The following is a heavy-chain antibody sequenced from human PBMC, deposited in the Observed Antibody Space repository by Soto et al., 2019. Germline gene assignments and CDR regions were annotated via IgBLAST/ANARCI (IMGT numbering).Heavy chain of an antibody. V-gene: IGHV3-53*01. Sequence: EVQVVESGGGLIQPGGSLRLSCEVSGFSVTANYMSWVRQAPGKGLERVSVIYSGGSTYYIDSVKDRFSISRDISKNTLYLQMNSLRAEDTAVYYCHGYGYWGQGTLVTVSS. CDR3: HGYGY. J-gene: IGHJ4*02. D-gene: IGHD5-18*01. CDR1: GFSVTANY. CDR2: IYSGGST.